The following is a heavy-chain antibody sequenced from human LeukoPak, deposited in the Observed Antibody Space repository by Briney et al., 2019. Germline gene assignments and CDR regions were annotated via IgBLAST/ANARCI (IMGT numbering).Heavy chain of an antibody. J-gene: IGHJ4*02. CDR2: ISTDSGYI. CDR3: ARVRGEY. D-gene: IGHD3-10*01. Sequence: GGSLRLSCTASGFTVGTYAMTWVRQAPGKGLEWVASISTDSGYIYYADSVRGRFTVSRDNAKNSLYLQMNSLRAEDTAVYYCARVRGEYWGQGTLVTVSS. V-gene: IGHV3-21*01. CDR1: GFTVGTYA.